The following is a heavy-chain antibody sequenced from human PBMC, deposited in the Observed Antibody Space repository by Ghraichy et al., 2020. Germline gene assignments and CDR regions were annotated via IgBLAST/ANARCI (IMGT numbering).Heavy chain of an antibody. CDR2: IYTSRST. Sequence: SQTLSLTCTVSGGSISSYYWSWIRQPAGKGLEWIGRIYTSRSTNYNPSLKSRVTMSVDTSKNQFSLKLSSVTAADTAVYYCARLGEGDDYGDYGDAFDIWGQGTMVTVSS. V-gene: IGHV4-4*07. CDR1: GGSISSYY. D-gene: IGHD4-17*01. CDR3: ARLGEGDDYGDYGDAFDI. J-gene: IGHJ3*02.